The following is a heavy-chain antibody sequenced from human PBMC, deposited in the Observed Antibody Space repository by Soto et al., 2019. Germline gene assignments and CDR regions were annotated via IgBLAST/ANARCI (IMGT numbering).Heavy chain of an antibody. J-gene: IGHJ6*02. CDR2: IYTSGST. V-gene: IGHV4-4*07. CDR1: GGSISRYY. Sequence: SETLSLTCTVSGGSISRYYWSWIRQPAGKGLEWIGRIYTSGSTNYNPSLKSRVTMSVDTSKNQFSLKLSSVTAADTAVYYCARGGSDFWSGDYTSYYYYGMDVWGQGTTVTVSS. CDR3: ARGGSDFWSGDYTSYYYYGMDV. D-gene: IGHD3-3*01.